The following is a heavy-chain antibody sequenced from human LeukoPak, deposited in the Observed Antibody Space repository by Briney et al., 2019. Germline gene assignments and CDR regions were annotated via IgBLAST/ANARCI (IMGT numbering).Heavy chain of an antibody. J-gene: IGHJ6*03. Sequence: SETLSLTCTVSGGSISSSSYYWGWIRQPPGKGLEWIGSIYYSGSTYYNPSLKSRVTISVDTSKNQFSLKLSSVTAADTAVYYCARGTAGRSYYDSSGYSRRAEYYYYYMDVWGKGTTVTVSS. D-gene: IGHD3-22*01. CDR1: GGSISSSSYY. CDR2: IYYSGST. CDR3: ARGTAGRSYYDSSGYSRRAEYYYYYMDV. V-gene: IGHV4-39*07.